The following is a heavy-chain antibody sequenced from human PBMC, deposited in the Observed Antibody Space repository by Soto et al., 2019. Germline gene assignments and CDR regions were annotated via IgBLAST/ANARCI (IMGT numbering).Heavy chain of an antibody. CDR3: ARGDGYNYMYYYGMDV. V-gene: IGHV1-46*01. CDR1: GYTFTSYY. D-gene: IGHD5-12*01. CDR2: INPSGGST. J-gene: IGHJ6*02. Sequence: QVQLVQSGAEVKKPGASVKVSCKASGYTFTSYYMHWVRQAPGQGLGWMGIINPSGGSTSYAQKFQGRVTMTRDTSTSTVYMELSSLRSEDTAVYYCARGDGYNYMYYYGMDVWGQGTTVTVSS.